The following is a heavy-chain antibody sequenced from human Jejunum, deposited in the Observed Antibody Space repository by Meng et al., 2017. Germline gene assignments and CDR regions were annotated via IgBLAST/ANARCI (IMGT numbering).Heavy chain of an antibody. D-gene: IGHD3-16*01. CDR3: ARDYWGSLDY. CDR1: RGSVSSTDYQ. CDR2: AGANFQSGT. V-gene: IGHV4-61*08. Sequence: QLAVSGPGLVGPSETRSLTCTVSRGSVSSTDYQWGWIRQPPGKGLEWIGYAGANFQSGTNHNPSLKSRVTISLDTSKNQFSLKLTSVNAADTAVYYCARDYWGSLDYWGQGILVTVSS. J-gene: IGHJ4*02.